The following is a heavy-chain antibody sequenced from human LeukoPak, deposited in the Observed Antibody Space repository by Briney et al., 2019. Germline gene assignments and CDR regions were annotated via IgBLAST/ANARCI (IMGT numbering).Heavy chain of an antibody. Sequence: PGGSLGLSCAASGLTVNNYAMSWVRQAPGRGLEWVSGISGSGDSTYYADSAKGRFTISRDNPKNTLYLQMNSLRAEDTAVYYCARGRYCSRTSCYIDYWGQGTLVTVSS. V-gene: IGHV3-23*01. CDR1: GLTVNNYA. D-gene: IGHD2-2*02. CDR3: ARGRYCSRTSCYIDY. CDR2: ISGSGDST. J-gene: IGHJ4*02.